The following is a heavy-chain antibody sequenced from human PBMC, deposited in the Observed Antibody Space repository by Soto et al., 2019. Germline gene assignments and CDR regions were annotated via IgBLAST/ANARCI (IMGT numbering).Heavy chain of an antibody. CDR3: ARGTTGTPGAFDY. CDR1: GYTFTGYY. Sequence: ASVKVSCKASGYTFTGYYMRWVRQAPGQGLEWMGWINPNSGGTNYAQKFQGWVTMTRDTSISTAYMELSRLRSDDTAVYYCARGTTGTPGAFDYWGQGTLVTVSS. CDR2: INPNSGGT. V-gene: IGHV1-2*04. D-gene: IGHD1-1*01. J-gene: IGHJ4*02.